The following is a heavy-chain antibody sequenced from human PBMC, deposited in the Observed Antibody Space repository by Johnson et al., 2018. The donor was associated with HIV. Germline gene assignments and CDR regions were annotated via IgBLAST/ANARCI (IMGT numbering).Heavy chain of an antibody. CDR1: GFTFSYAW. V-gene: IGHV3-66*01. J-gene: IGHJ3*02. CDR3: ARSQVAATSEGAFDI. D-gene: IGHD2-15*01. Sequence: VQLVESGGGLVKPGGSLRLSCAASGFTFSYAWMNWVRQAPGKGLEWVSVIYSGGSTYYADSVKGRFTISRDNSKNTLYLQMNSLRAEDTAVYYCARSQVAATSEGAFDIWGQGTMVTVSS. CDR2: IYSGGST.